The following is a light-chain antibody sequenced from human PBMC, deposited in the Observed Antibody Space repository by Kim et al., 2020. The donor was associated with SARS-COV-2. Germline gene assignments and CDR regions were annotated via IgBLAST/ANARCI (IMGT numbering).Light chain of an antibody. CDR2: DVS. Sequence: GQSVTTSCTGTSSDVGGCNYVSWYQQRTGKSPTLMIYDVSKRPSGVPDRFSGSKSGNTASLTISGLQAEDEADYYCCSYAGSYTYVFGTGTKVTVL. J-gene: IGLJ1*01. V-gene: IGLV2-11*01. CDR3: CSYAGSYTYV. CDR1: SSDVGGCNY.